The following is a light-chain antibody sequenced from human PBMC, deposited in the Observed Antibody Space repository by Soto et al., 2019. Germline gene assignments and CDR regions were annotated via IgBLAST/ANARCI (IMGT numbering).Light chain of an antibody. V-gene: IGLV1-40*01. J-gene: IGLJ1*01. CDR3: QSYDSSLSGYV. CDR1: SSNIGAGYE. CDR2: ENN. Sequence: QSVLTQPPSVSEAPRQRVTISCTGSSSNIGAGYEAHWYQQVPGTAPTLLIYENNNRPSGVPDRFSGSKSGTSASLAITGLQAEDEAEYYCQSYDSSLSGYVFGTGTKLTVL.